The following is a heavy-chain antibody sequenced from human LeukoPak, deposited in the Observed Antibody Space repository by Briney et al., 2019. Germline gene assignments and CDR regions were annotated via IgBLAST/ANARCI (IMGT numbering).Heavy chain of an antibody. V-gene: IGHV4-59*08. Sequence: PSETLSLTCTVSGGSISSYFWSWIRQPPGKGLEWIGYIYYSGNTNYNPSLKSRVTISVDTSKNQFSLKLSSVTATDTAVYYCARQPGSSGWFYYFDYWGQGTLVTVSS. CDR2: IYYSGNT. J-gene: IGHJ4*02. CDR3: ARQPGSSGWFYYFDY. CDR1: GGSISSYF. D-gene: IGHD6-19*01.